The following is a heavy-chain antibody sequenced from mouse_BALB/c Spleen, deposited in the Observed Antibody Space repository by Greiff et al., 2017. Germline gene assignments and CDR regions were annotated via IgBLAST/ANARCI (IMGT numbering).Heavy chain of an antibody. CDR3: ARHGYYAMDD. CDR2: ISNGGGST. J-gene: IGHJ4*01. Sequence: EVKLVESGGGLVQPGGSLKLSCAASGFTFSSYTMSWVRQTPEKRLEWVAYISNGGGSTYYPDTVKGRFTISRDNAKNTLYLQMSSLKSEDTAMYYCARHGYYAMDDWGQGTSVTVSS. V-gene: IGHV5-12-2*01. CDR1: GFTFSSYT.